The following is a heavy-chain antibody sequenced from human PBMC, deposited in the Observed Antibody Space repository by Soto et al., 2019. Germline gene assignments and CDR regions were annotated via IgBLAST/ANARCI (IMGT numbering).Heavy chain of an antibody. V-gene: IGHV1-2*02. Sequence: QVQLVQSGAEVKKPGASVKVSCKTSGYTFTGHYIHWVRQAPQQGPEWMGEIGPESGATRYAQKFRGRVTMTMDTSITTVYMELKNLSPDDTAVYYCGRGRSGQIVIFYGGQGTPVTVSS. CDR2: IGPESGAT. CDR3: GRGRSGQIVIFY. D-gene: IGHD3-3*02. CDR1: GYTFTGHY. J-gene: IGHJ4*02.